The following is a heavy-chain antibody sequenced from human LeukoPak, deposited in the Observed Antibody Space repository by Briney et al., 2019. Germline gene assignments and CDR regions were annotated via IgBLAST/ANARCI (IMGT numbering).Heavy chain of an antibody. Sequence: PSETLSLTCTVSGDSISNYYWSWIRQPPGKGLEWIGYIYYSGNTDYNPSLKSRVTISVNTSKNQFSLRLNSVTAADTAVYYCARYRNEALFAFDIWGQGTMVTVSS. CDR2: IYYSGNT. V-gene: IGHV4-59*01. D-gene: IGHD1-14*01. J-gene: IGHJ3*02. CDR3: ARYRNEALFAFDI. CDR1: GDSISNYY.